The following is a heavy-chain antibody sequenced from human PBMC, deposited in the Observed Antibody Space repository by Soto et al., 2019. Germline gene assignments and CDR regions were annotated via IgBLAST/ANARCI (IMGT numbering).Heavy chain of an antibody. J-gene: IGHJ3*01. Sequence: SETLSLTCAVYGGSFSGYYWSWIRQPPGKGLEWIGEINHSGSTNYNPSLKSRVTISVDTSKNQFSLKLSSVTAADTAVYYCARPSAYKGDYAFDFWGQGTMVTVSS. D-gene: IGHD1-1*01. V-gene: IGHV4-34*01. CDR2: INHSGST. CDR1: GGSFSGYY. CDR3: ARPSAYKGDYAFDF.